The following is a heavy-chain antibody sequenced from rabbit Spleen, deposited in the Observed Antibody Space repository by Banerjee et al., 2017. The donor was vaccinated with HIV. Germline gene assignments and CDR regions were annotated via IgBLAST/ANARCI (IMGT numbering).Heavy chain of an antibody. J-gene: IGHJ4*01. Sequence: QSLEESGGDLVKPGASLTLTCTASGFSFSSSDYMCWVRQAPGKGLEWIGYIDSVFGITYYANWVNGRFSISRENAQNTVFLQMTSLTAADTATYFCAREASYAGDGFNLWGPGTLVTVS. CDR3: AREASYAGDGFNL. CDR2: IDSVFGIT. CDR1: GFSFSSSDY. V-gene: IGHV1S40*01. D-gene: IGHD4-2*01.